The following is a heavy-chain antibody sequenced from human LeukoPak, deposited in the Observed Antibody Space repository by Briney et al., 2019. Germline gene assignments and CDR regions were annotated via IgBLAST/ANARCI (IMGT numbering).Heavy chain of an antibody. J-gene: IGHJ6*03. V-gene: IGHV4-59*01. D-gene: IGHD5-18*01. Sequence: SETLSLTCTVSGGSISSYYWSWIRQPPGKGLEWIGFIYYSGSTNYNPSLKSRVTISVHTSKNQYSLKLSSVTAADTAVYYCARTTEGGYSYGSFYYYYMDVWGKGATVTISS. CDR3: ARTTEGGYSYGSFYYYYMDV. CDR1: GGSISSYY. CDR2: IYYSGST.